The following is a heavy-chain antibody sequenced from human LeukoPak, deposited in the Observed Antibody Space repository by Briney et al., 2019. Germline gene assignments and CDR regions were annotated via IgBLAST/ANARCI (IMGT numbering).Heavy chain of an antibody. J-gene: IGHJ4*02. V-gene: IGHV3-74*01. CDR3: TRLGGYDPSDY. CDR1: GFYFSASA. D-gene: IGHD5-12*01. Sequence: GGSLRLSCAASGFYFSASAMSWVRQAPGKGLEWVSRIDTDGSETRYADSVKGRFTVSRDNARNTLYLQMNSLRAEDTAVYYCTRLGGYDPSDYWGQGTLVTVSP. CDR2: IDTDGSET.